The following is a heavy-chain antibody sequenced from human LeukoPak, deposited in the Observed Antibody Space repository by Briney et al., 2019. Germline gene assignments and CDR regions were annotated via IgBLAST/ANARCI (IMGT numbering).Heavy chain of an antibody. J-gene: IGHJ4*02. CDR1: GGSISSSSYY. CDR3: ARHFVGGGSGWYPLWDY. D-gene: IGHD6-19*01. CDR2: IYYSGST. Sequence: PSETLSLTCTVSGGSISSSSYYWGWIRQPPGKGLEWIGSIYYSGSTYYNPSLKSRVTISVDTSKNQFSLKLSSVTAADTAVYYCARHFVGGGSGWYPLWDYWGQGTLVTVSS. V-gene: IGHV4-39*07.